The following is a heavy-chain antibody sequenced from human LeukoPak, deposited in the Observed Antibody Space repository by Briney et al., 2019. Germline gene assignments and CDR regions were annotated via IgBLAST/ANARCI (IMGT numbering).Heavy chain of an antibody. D-gene: IGHD4-11*01. J-gene: IGHJ6*03. CDR2: MNPNSGNT. CDR3: ARVRVTSSYYYYYYMDV. V-gene: IGHV1-8*01. CDR1: GYTFTSYD. Sequence: ASVKVSCKASGYTFTSYDINWVRQATGQGLEWMGWMNPNSGNTGYAQKFQGRVTMTRNTSISTAYMELSSLRSEDTAVYYCARVRVTSSYYYYYYMDVWGKGTTVTISS.